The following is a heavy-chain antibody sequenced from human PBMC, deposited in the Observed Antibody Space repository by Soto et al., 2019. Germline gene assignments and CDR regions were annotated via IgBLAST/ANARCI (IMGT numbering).Heavy chain of an antibody. CDR2: ISAYNGNT. Sequence: ASVKVSCKASGYTFTSYGISWVRRAPGQGLEWMGWISAYNGNTNYAQKLQGRVTMTEDTSTDTAYMELSSLRSEDTAVYYCATAVGGVIGSLFDYWGQGTLVTVSS. V-gene: IGHV1-18*01. CDR1: GYTFTSYG. CDR3: ATAVGGVIGSLFDY. J-gene: IGHJ4*02. D-gene: IGHD3-16*02.